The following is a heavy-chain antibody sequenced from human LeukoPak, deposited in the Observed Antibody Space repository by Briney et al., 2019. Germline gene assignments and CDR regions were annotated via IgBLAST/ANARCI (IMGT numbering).Heavy chain of an antibody. CDR1: GGSISSYY. D-gene: IGHD6-13*01. V-gene: IGHV4-59*01. CDR2: IYYSGST. J-gene: IGHJ4*02. Sequence: PSETLSLTCTVSGGSISSYYWSWIRQPPGKGLEWIGYIYYSGSTNHNPSLKSRVTISVDTSKNQFSLKLSSVTAADTAVYYCARSSSSWYGGRERVFDYWGQGTLVTVSS. CDR3: ARSSSSWYGGRERVFDY.